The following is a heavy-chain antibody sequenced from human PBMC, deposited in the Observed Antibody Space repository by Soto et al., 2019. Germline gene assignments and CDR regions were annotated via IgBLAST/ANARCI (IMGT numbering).Heavy chain of an antibody. CDR2: IVVGSGNT. CDR1: RFTFTSSA. D-gene: IGHD6-13*01. J-gene: IGHJ6*02. CDR3: AAGGSSSWYYYYYGMDV. V-gene: IGHV1-58*01. Sequence: VKVSCKASRFTFTSSAVQWVRQARGQRLEWIGWIVVGSGNTNYAQKFQERVTITRDMSTSTAYMELSSLRSEDTAVYYCAAGGSSSWYYYYYGMDVWGQGTTVTVSS.